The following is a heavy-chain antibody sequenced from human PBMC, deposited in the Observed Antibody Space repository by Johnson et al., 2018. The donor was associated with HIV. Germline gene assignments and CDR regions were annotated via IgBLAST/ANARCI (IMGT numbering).Heavy chain of an antibody. D-gene: IGHD3-10*01. CDR2: IKQDGSEK. Sequence: VQLVESGGGVVQPGGSLRLSCETSGFTFSSYDMHWVRQAPGKELEWVANIKQDGSEKYYVDSVKGRFTISRDNSQNTLYLQMNSLSAEDTAVYYCARLPSWRGAFDIWGQGTMVTVSS. J-gene: IGHJ3*02. V-gene: IGHV3-7*03. CDR3: ARLPSWRGAFDI. CDR1: GFTFSSYD.